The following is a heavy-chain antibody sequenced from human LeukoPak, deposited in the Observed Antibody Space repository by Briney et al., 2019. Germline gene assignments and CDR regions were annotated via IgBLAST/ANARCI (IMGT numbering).Heavy chain of an antibody. Sequence: GGSLRLSCSVSGFTFSNFWMDWVRQAPGKGLVWVSTINDDGTTSGGADSVKGRFTISRDNAKNTLYLQMNSLRAEDTAMYYCARNLGFYTFDSWGQGALVTVSS. D-gene: IGHD2-15*01. CDR1: GFTFSNFW. CDR2: INDDGTTS. V-gene: IGHV3-74*01. J-gene: IGHJ4*01. CDR3: ARNLGFYTFDS.